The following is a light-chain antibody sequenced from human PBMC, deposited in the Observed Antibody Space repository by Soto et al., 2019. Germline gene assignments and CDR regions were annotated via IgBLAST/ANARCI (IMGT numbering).Light chain of an antibody. V-gene: IGKV3-20*01. CDR1: QSVSNNY. CDR3: QQYGSSGT. CDR2: GAS. J-gene: IGKJ1*01. Sequence: EIVLTQSPGTLSLYQGERATLSCRASQSVSNNYLAWYQQKPGQAPRLLIYGASNRATGIPDRFSGSGSGTDFTLTISRLEPEDFAVYYCQQYGSSGTFGQGTNVDIK.